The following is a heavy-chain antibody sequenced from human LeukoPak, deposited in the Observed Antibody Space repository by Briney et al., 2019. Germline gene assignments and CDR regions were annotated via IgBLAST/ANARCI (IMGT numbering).Heavy chain of an antibody. J-gene: IGHJ4*02. CDR1: VYTFTVYY. V-gene: IGHV1-2*02. D-gene: IGHD3-9*01. CDR3: ARDLTGAPPGY. Sequence: ASVTVSCMASVYTFTVYYMHWVRQAPRQGLEGMGWINPNSCGTNYAQKFQGRVTMTRDTSISTAYMELSRLRSDDTAVYYCARDLTGAPPGYWGQGTLVTVSS. CDR2: INPNSCGT.